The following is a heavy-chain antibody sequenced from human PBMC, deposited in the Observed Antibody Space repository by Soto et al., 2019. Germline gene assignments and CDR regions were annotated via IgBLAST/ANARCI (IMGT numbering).Heavy chain of an antibody. Sequence: QVQLVQSGAEMKKPGSSVKVSCQSSGGTFNTYAMNWVRQAPGQGPEWMGDISPMFGAANYEPKVQGRVTITADESTGTSYMQLSSLTSEDTALYFCAREVQVHTPAFVYWGQGTLVTVSS. CDR2: ISPMFGAA. CDR3: AREVQVHTPAFVY. J-gene: IGHJ4*02. V-gene: IGHV1-69*19. D-gene: IGHD3-10*01. CDR1: GGTFNTYA.